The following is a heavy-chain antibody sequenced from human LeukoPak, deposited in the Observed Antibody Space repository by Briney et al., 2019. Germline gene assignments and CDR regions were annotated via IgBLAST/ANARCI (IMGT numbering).Heavy chain of an antibody. CDR3: ARDTNYYGSSGYQKFDY. CDR2: ISSSSSYI. D-gene: IGHD3-22*01. Sequence: GGSLRLSCAASGFTFSSYSMNWVRQAPGKGLEWVSSISSSSSYIYYADSVKGRFTISRDNAKNSLYLQMNSLRAEDTAVYYCARDTNYYGSSGYQKFDYWGQGTLVTVSS. CDR1: GFTFSSYS. V-gene: IGHV3-21*01. J-gene: IGHJ4*02.